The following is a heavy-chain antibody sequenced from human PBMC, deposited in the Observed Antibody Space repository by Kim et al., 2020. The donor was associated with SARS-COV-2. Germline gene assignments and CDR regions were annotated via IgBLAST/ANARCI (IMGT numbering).Heavy chain of an antibody. Sequence: TYAKGFTGGFVFSLDTSVSTAYLQISSLKAEDTAVYYCARVGQLLYRWFDPWGQGTLVTVSS. J-gene: IGHJ5*02. D-gene: IGHD2-2*02. CDR3: ARVGQLLYRWFDP. V-gene: IGHV7-4-1*02.